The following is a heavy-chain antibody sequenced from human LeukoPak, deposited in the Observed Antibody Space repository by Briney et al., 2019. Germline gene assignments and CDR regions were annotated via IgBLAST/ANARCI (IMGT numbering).Heavy chain of an antibody. CDR2: ISSSSSSYI. CDR1: GFIFTSYS. CDR3: ARDRDYSFDY. J-gene: IGHJ4*02. Sequence: GGSLRLSCAASGFIFTSYSMNWVRQAPGKGLEWVSYISSSSSSYIFYADSVKGRFTISRDNAKNSLYLQMNSLRDEDTAVYYCARDRDYSFDYWGQGTLVTVSS. V-gene: IGHV3-48*02.